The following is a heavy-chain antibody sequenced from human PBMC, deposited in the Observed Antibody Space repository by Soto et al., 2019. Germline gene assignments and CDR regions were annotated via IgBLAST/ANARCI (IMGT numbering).Heavy chain of an antibody. V-gene: IGHV3-23*01. J-gene: IGHJ2*01. D-gene: IGHD4-4*01. CDR3: AKSLVTTLTYNWYFDL. CDR2: IAGSGAST. Sequence: GGSLRLSCAASGFTLSSYAMTWVRQAPGMGLEWVSGIAGSGASTFYADSVKGRFSISRDKNTLFLQMNSLRADDTAVYYCAKSLVTTLTYNWYFDLWGRGTLVTVSS. CDR1: GFTLSSYA.